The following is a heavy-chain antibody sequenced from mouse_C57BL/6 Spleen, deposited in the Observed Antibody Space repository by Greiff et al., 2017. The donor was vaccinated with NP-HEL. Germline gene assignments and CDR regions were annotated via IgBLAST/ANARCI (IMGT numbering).Heavy chain of an antibody. D-gene: IGHD4-1*01. V-gene: IGHV1-26*01. Sequence: VQLQQSGPELVKPGASVKISCKASGYTFTDYYMNWVKQSHGKSLEWIGDINPNNGGTSYNQKFKGKATLTVDKSSSTAYMELRSLTSEDSAVYYCARIVGNWEEGYYAMDYWGQGTSVTVSS. J-gene: IGHJ4*01. CDR3: ARIVGNWEEGYYAMDY. CDR1: GYTFTDYY. CDR2: INPNNGGT.